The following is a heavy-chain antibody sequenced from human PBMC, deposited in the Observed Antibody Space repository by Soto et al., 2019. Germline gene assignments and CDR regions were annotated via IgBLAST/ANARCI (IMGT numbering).Heavy chain of an antibody. V-gene: IGHV3-23*01. CDR1: GFTFSPYA. D-gene: IGHD2-2*01. CDR3: AKALEVLSDRFES. CDR2: ISGSGGST. Sequence: PGGSLRLSCAASGFTFSPYAMSWVRQAPGKGLECVSTISGSGGSTYFADSVKGRFTISRDNSNNKLYLQMSSLRAEDTAVYYCAKALEVLSDRFESWGRGDLVTVSS. J-gene: IGHJ4*02.